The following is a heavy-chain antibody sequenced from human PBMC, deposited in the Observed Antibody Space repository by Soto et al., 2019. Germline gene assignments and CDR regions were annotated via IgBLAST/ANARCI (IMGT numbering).Heavy chain of an antibody. Sequence: PSETLSLTCTVSGGSISSYYWSWIRQPPGKGLEWIGYIYYSGSTNYNPSLKSRVTISVDTSKNQFSLKLSSVTAADTAVYYCARGKRNYGGLWYFDYWGQGTLVTVSS. V-gene: IGHV4-59*01. D-gene: IGHD4-17*01. CDR3: ARGKRNYGGLWYFDY. CDR2: IYYSGST. J-gene: IGHJ4*02. CDR1: GGSISSYY.